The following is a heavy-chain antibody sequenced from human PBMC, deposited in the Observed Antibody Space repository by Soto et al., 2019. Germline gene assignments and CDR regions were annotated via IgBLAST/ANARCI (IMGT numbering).Heavy chain of an antibody. V-gene: IGHV4-59*01. CDR3: ARVYYDFWSGYENWFDP. J-gene: IGHJ5*02. CDR2: IYYSGST. CDR1: GGSISSYY. D-gene: IGHD3-3*01. Sequence: SETLSLTCTVSGGSISSYYWSWIRQPPGKGLEWIGYIYYSGSTNYNPSLKSRVTISVDTSKNQFSLKLSSVTAADTAVYYCARVYYDFWSGYENWFDPWGQGTLVTV.